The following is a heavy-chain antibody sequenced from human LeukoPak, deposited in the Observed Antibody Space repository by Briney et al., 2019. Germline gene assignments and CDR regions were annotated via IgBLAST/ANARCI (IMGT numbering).Heavy chain of an antibody. J-gene: IGHJ4*02. D-gene: IGHD2-21*02. CDR3: ASLIETAGDLFDY. V-gene: IGHV4-34*01. CDR1: GGSFSGYY. Sequence: SEILSLTCAVYGGSFSGYYWSWIRQPPGKGLEWIGEINHSGSTNYNPSLKSRVTISVDTSKNQFSLKLSSVTAADTAVYYCASLIETAGDLFDYWGQGTLVTVSS. CDR2: INHSGST.